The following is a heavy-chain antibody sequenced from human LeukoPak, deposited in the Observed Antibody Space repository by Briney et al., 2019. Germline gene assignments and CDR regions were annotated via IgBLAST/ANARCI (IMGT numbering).Heavy chain of an antibody. V-gene: IGHV4-4*07. D-gene: IGHD3-22*01. CDR2: IYTSGST. Sequence: SETLSLTCTVSGGSISIYYWSWIRQPAGKGLEWIGRIYTSGSTNYNPSLKSRVTMSVDTSKNQFSLKLSSVTAADTAVYYCARVRTMIGYYRDVWVKGTTVTVSS. CDR3: ARVRTMIGYYRDV. CDR1: GGSISIYY. J-gene: IGHJ6*03.